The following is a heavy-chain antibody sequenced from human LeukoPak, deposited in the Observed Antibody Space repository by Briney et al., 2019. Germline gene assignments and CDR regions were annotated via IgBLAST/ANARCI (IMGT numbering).Heavy chain of an antibody. CDR2: IRYDGSNY. D-gene: IGHD3-10*01. CDR1: GFTFSSYG. Sequence: GGSLRLSCAASGFTFSSYGMHWVRQAPGKGLEWVAFIRYDGSNYYYADSVKGRFTISRDNSKNTLYLQMNSLRAEDTAVYYCARDYYGSGSYYFDYWGQGTLVTVSS. CDR3: ARDYYGSGSYYFDY. J-gene: IGHJ4*02. V-gene: IGHV3-30*02.